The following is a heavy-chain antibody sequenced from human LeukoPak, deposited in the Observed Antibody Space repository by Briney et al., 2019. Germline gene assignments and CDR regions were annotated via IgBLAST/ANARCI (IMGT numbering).Heavy chain of an antibody. Sequence: GGSLRLSCAASGFPFSDYYMTWVRQAPGKGLEWLSYIDNRGSTAHYAASVRGRLTISRDNAKNSLYLQMNSLRAEDTAVYYCARDYPDYWGQGTLVTVSS. J-gene: IGHJ4*02. CDR3: ARDYPDY. CDR1: GFPFSDYY. V-gene: IGHV3-11*04. CDR2: IDNRGSTA.